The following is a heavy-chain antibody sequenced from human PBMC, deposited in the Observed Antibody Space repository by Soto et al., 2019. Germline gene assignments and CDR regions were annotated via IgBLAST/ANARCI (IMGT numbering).Heavy chain of an antibody. CDR1: GGSISSTSYY. CDR2: IYYSGNT. J-gene: IGHJ4*02. Sequence: SETLSLTCTVSGGSISSTSYYWGWIRQPPGKGLEWIGSIYYSGNTYYNPSLKSRVTISVDTSKTQFSLKLSSVTAADTAVYYCAKATYGDCFSFGYWGQGTLVTVSS. V-gene: IGHV4-39*01. CDR3: AKATYGDCFSFGY. D-gene: IGHD2-21*02.